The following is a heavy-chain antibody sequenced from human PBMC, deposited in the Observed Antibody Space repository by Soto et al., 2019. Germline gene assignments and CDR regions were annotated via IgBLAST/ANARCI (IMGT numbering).Heavy chain of an antibody. CDR1: GFTFSSYA. D-gene: IGHD6-6*01. Sequence: EVQLLESGGGLVQPGGSLRLSCVASGFTFSSYAVSWVRQAPGKGLEWVSTISGSGGSTYYADSVKGRFTISRDNSKNTVFLQVNSLTAEDTAIYYCARDIASRRFDYLGQGMLVTVSS. CDR3: ARDIASRRFDY. V-gene: IGHV3-23*01. CDR2: ISGSGGST. J-gene: IGHJ4*02.